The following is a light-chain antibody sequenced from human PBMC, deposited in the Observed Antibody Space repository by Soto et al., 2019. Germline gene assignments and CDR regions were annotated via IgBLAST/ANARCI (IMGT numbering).Light chain of an antibody. CDR3: QQRGNLYT. V-gene: IGKV3-11*01. J-gene: IGKJ2*01. Sequence: EIVLTQSPATLSFSLRERATLSCRASQSVGDYLAWYQQQPGQPPRLLISDSSNRAAGIPARFSGSGSGTEFTLTISRLEPEYFAVYYCQQRGNLYTFGQGTKLEIK. CDR2: DSS. CDR1: QSVGDY.